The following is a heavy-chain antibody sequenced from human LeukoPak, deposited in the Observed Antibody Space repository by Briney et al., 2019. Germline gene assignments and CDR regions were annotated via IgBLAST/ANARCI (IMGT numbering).Heavy chain of an antibody. D-gene: IGHD6-13*01. CDR2: INSDGSST. CDR1: GFTFSSYW. V-gene: IGHV3-74*01. Sequence: GGSLRLSCAASGFTFSSYWMHWVRRAPGKGLVWVSRINSDGSSTYYADSVKGRFTISRDNAKNTLYVQMNSLSAEDTAVYYCARVGHSGGGDMDVWGQGTTVTVSS. CDR3: ARVGHSGGGDMDV. J-gene: IGHJ6*02.